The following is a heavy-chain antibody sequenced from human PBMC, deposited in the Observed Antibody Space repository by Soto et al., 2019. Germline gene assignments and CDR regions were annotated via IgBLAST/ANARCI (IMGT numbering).Heavy chain of an antibody. V-gene: IGHV3-30*18. CDR3: AKDVTQQQLVHPDTFDY. Sequence: QVQLVESGGGVVQPGRSLRLSCAASGFTFSSYGMHWVRQAPGKGLEWVAVISYDGSNKYYADSVKGRFTISRDNSKNTLYLQMNSLRAEDTAVYYCAKDVTQQQLVHPDTFDYWGQGTLVTVSS. CDR1: GFTFSSYG. J-gene: IGHJ4*02. CDR2: ISYDGSNK. D-gene: IGHD6-13*01.